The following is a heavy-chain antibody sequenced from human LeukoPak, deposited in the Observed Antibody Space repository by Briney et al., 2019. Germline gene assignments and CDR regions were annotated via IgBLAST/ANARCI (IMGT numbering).Heavy chain of an antibody. CDR3: ARGYCSGGSCYRNWFDP. CDR2: ISAYNGNT. V-gene: IGHV1-18*01. J-gene: IGHJ5*02. Sequence: GASVKVSCKASGYTFTIYGISWVRQAPGQGLEWMGWISAYNGNTNYAQKLQGRVTMTTDTSTSTAYMELRSLRSDDTAVYYCARGYCSGGSCYRNWFDPWGQGTLVTVSS. D-gene: IGHD2-15*01. CDR1: GYTFTIYG.